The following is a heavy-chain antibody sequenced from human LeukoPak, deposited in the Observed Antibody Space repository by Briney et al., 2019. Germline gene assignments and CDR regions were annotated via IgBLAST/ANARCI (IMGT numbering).Heavy chain of an antibody. CDR1: GGSISSSSYY. CDR3: ARKIYGAVAFDI. Sequence: SETLSLTCTVSGGSISSSSYYWGWIRQPPGKGLEWIGSIYYSGSTYYNPSLKSRVTISVDTSKNQFSLKLSSVTAADTAVYYCARKIYGAVAFDIWGQGTMVTVSS. D-gene: IGHD4-17*01. V-gene: IGHV4-39*07. CDR2: IYYSGST. J-gene: IGHJ3*02.